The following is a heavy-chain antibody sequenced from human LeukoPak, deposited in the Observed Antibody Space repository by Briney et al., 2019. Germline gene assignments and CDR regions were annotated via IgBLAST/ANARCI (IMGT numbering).Heavy chain of an antibody. CDR2: IKQDGSEK. J-gene: IGHJ4*02. Sequence: GGSLRLSCAASGFTFISYSIHWVRQAPGKGLEWVANIKQDGSEKYYVDSVKGRFTISRDNAKNSLYLQMNSLRAEDTAVYYCARVHIVATNDYWGQGTLVTVSS. CDR1: GFTFISYS. V-gene: IGHV3-7*01. CDR3: ARVHIVATNDY. D-gene: IGHD5-12*01.